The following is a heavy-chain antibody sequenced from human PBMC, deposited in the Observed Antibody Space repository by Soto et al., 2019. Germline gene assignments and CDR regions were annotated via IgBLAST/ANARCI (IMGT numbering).Heavy chain of an antibody. CDR2: IIPIFGTA. V-gene: IGHV1-69*13. Sequence: SVKVSCKASGGTFSSYAISWVRQAPGQGLEWMGGIIPIFGTANYAQKFQGRVTITADESTSTAYMELSSLRSEDTAVYYCAARFWSGYYYPTYYYGMDVWGQGTTVTVSS. J-gene: IGHJ6*02. D-gene: IGHD3-3*01. CDR3: AARFWSGYYYPTYYYGMDV. CDR1: GGTFSSYA.